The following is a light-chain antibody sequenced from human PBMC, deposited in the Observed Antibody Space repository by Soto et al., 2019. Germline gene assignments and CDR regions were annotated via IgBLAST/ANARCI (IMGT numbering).Light chain of an antibody. J-gene: IGLJ2*01. CDR3: QTWGTGIRV. V-gene: IGLV4-69*01. CDR2: LNSDGSH. Sequence: QLVLTQSPSASASLGASVKLTCILSSGHSSYAIAWHQQQPEKGPRYLMKLNSDGSHSKGDGIPDRFSGSSSGAERYLTISSIQSEDEADYYCQTWGTGIRVFGGGTKVTVL. CDR1: SGHSSYA.